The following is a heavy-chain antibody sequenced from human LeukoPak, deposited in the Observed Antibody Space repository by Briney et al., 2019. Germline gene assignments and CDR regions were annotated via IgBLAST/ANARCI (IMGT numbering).Heavy chain of an antibody. CDR3: ARDSRGYSYGDNFDY. V-gene: IGHV3-21*01. CDR1: GFTFSSYR. D-gene: IGHD5-18*01. J-gene: IGHJ4*02. CDR2: ISSSSSDR. Sequence: GGSLRLTCAASGFTFSSYRMSWVRQAPGKGLEWVSSISSSSSDRDYADSVKGRFTISRDNAKNSLYLQMNSLRAEDTAVYYCARDSRGYSYGDNFDYWGQGTLVTVSS.